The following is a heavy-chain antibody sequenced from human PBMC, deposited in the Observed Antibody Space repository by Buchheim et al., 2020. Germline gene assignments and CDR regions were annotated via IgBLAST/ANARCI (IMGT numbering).Heavy chain of an antibody. V-gene: IGHV4-4*02. Sequence: QVQLQESGPGLVKPSGTLSLTCAASGGSISSSNWWSWVRPPPGKGLEWIGEIYHSGSTNYNPSLKSRVTISVDNSKNQFSLKLSSVTAADTAVYYCARVWYYDSSGYYYGGGPLDWGQGTL. CDR2: IYHSGST. CDR1: GGSISSSNW. J-gene: IGHJ4*02. D-gene: IGHD3-22*01. CDR3: ARVWYYDSSGYYYGGGPLD.